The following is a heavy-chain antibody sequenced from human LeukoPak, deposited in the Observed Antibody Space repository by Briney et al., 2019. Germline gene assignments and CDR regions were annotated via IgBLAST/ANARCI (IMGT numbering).Heavy chain of an antibody. J-gene: IGHJ3*02. Sequence: GASVRVSCTASGYTFTSYAMNWMRQPHGQGMEWKGWININTGNPTYAQVFTGRFVFSQGTSVRTAYLQISSLKAEDTAVDYWAREYYDFWGGYFSPRDAYDIWGQGTMVTVSS. V-gene: IGHV7-4-1*02. CDR3: AREYYDFWGGYFSPRDAYDI. D-gene: IGHD3-3*01. CDR1: GYTFTSYA. CDR2: ININTGNP.